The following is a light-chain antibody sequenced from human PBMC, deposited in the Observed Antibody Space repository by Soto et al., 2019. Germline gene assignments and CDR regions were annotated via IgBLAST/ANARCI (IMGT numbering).Light chain of an antibody. CDR1: SSDVGLYNY. CDR3: SSYTTGSTLYV. CDR2: DVS. Sequence: QSALTQPASVSGSPGQSITISCTGTSSDVGLYNYVSWYQHHPGKAPKLMIYDVSNRPSGVSNRFSGSKSGNTASLTIAGLQAEDEADYHCSSYTTGSTLYVFGGGTKLTVL. J-gene: IGLJ1*01. V-gene: IGLV2-14*01.